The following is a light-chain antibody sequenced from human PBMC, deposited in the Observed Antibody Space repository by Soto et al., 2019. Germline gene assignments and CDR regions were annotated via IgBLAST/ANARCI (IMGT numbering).Light chain of an antibody. V-gene: IGKV3-15*01. CDR3: QQYDGA. CDR2: GAS. CDR1: QSVSSN. J-gene: IGKJ1*01. Sequence: EIVMTQSPATLSVSPGERATLSCRASQSVSSNLAWYQQKPGQAPRLLIYGASTRATGIPARFSGSGSGTEFTLTISRLEPEDFAVYYWQQYDGACGQGTKVDI.